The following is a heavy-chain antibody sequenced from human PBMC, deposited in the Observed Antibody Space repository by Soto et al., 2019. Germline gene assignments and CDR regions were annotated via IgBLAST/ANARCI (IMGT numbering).Heavy chain of an antibody. D-gene: IGHD2-2*01. CDR1: AFNLRSYS. Sequence: QAQLVQSGPEVQKPGASMKVSCKASAFNLRSYSIHWVRQAPGQRLGGRGQINGDSGKPRYSHRFEGRVTFKRDTDASTATLELHSLRPEDTAVYYCGRGAGTSKIYAMGMDVWGQGTAVSVSS. CDR3: GRGAGTSKIYAMGMDV. J-gene: IGHJ6*02. CDR2: INGDSGKP. V-gene: IGHV1-3*01.